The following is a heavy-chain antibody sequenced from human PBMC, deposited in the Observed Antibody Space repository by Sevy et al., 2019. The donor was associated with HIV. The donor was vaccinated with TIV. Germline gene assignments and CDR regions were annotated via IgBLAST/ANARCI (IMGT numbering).Heavy chain of an antibody. CDR1: GFTFSNYW. V-gene: IGHV3-7*03. CDR2: IKRDGSEK. Sequence: GGSLRLSCVASGFTFSNYWMSCVRQAPGKGLEWVANIKRDGSEKYYVASVKGRFTISRDNDKTSLYLQMNSLRDEDSAVYYCARDCNSASCLWGLDVWGPGTLVTVSS. J-gene: IGHJ6*02. CDR3: ARDCNSASCLWGLDV. D-gene: IGHD1-26*01.